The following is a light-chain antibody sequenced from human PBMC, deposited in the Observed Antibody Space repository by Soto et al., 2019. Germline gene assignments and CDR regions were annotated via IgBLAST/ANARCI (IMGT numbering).Light chain of an antibody. CDR3: SSYTISSTYV. CDR2: DVS. J-gene: IGLJ1*01. V-gene: IGLV2-14*01. Sequence: QSALTQPASVSGSPGQSIAISCTGTSSDVGRYTYVSWYQQHPGKAPKLMIFDVSNRPSGVSDRFSGSKSGNTASLTISGLQADDEADYYCSSYTISSTYVFGTGTKLTVL. CDR1: SSDVGRYTY.